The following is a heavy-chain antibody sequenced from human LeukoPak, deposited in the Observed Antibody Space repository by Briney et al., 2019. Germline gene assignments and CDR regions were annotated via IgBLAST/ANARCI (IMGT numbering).Heavy chain of an antibody. CDR2: ISYDGSNK. V-gene: IGHV3-30*18. Sequence: GGSLRLSCAASGFTVSSNYMSWVRQAPGKGLEWVAVISYDGSNKYYADSVKGRFTISRDNSKNTLYLQMNSLRAEDTAVYYCAKTDGSGAPSLGYWGQGTLVTVSS. CDR1: GFTVSSNY. CDR3: AKTDGSGAPSLGY. D-gene: IGHD3-10*01. J-gene: IGHJ4*02.